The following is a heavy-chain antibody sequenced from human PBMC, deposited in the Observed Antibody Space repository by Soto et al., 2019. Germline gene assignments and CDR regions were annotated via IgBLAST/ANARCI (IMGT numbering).Heavy chain of an antibody. V-gene: IGHV3-13*01. D-gene: IGHD6-6*01. CDR1: GFTFSIYD. J-gene: IGHJ6*02. Sequence: PGGSLRLSCAASGFTFSIYDMHCVRQATGKGLEWVSAIGTAGGTYYPGSVTGRFTISRENAKNSLYLQMNSLRAGDTAVYYCARGGVSYSSSSQRPPSYYYYGMDVWGQGTTVTVSS. CDR3: ARGGVSYSSSSQRPPSYYYYGMDV. CDR2: IGTAGGT.